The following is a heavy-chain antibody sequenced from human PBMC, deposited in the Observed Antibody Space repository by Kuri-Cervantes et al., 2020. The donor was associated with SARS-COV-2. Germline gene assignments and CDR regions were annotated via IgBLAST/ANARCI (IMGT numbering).Heavy chain of an antibody. V-gene: IGHV1-46*01. J-gene: IGHJ6*02. CDR2: INPSGGST. D-gene: IGHD6-13*01. CDR3: ARSIAAAGEHLYYYYGMDV. CDR1: GYTFTSYY. Sequence: ASVKVSCKASGYTFTSYYMHWVRQAPGQGLEWMGIINPSGGSTSYAQKFQGRVTMTRDTSTSTVYMELSSLRSEDTAVYYCARSIAAAGEHLYYYYGMDVWGQGTTVTVSS.